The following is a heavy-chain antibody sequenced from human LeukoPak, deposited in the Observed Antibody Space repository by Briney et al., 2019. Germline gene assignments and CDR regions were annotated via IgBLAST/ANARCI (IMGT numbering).Heavy chain of an antibody. CDR2: IYYSGST. CDR1: GGSISSSSYY. CDR3: ARVGDRALSGNYDVIHDY. D-gene: IGHD1-26*01. J-gene: IGHJ4*02. V-gene: IGHV4-39*07. Sequence: PSETLSLTCTVSGGSISSSSYYWGWIRQPPGKGLEWIGSIYYSGSTYYNPSLKSRVTISVDTSKNQFSLKLSSVTAADTAVYYCARVGDRALSGNYDVIHDYWGQGTLVTVSS.